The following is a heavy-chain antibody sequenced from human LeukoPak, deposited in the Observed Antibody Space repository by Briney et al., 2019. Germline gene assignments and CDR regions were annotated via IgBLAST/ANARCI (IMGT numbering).Heavy chain of an antibody. CDR1: GFTFSSYW. J-gene: IGHJ1*01. V-gene: IGHV3-7*01. Sequence: GGSLRLSCIASGFTFSSYWKSWVRQAPGQGLEWVANIKQDGSEKYYVDSMKGRFTISRDNAKNSLYLQMNSLRAEDTAVYYCARDPPDIRYYSSGSWNHWGQGILVTVSS. CDR2: IKQDGSEK. CDR3: ARDPPDIRYYSSGSWNH. D-gene: IGHD3-10*01.